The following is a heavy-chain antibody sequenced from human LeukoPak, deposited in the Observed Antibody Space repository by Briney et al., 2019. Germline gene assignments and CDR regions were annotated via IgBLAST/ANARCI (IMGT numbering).Heavy chain of an antibody. J-gene: IGHJ5*02. D-gene: IGHD3-9*01. CDR2: IYPGDSDT. V-gene: IGHV5-51*01. CDR1: GYSFTSYW. Sequence: GESLKISCKGSGYSFTSYWIGWVRQLPGKGLEWMGIIYPGDSDTRYSPSFQGQVTISADKSISTAYLQWSSLKASDTAMYYCARSAWETYYDIGFDPWGQGTLVTVSS. CDR3: ARSAWETYYDIGFDP.